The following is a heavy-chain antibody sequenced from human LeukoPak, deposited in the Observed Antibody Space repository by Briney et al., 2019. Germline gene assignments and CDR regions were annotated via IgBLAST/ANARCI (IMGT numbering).Heavy chain of an antibody. CDR2: IKQDGSEK. Sequence: PGGSLRLSCAASGFTFSSYWMSWVRQDPGKGREWVANIKQDGSEKYYVDSVKGRFTISRDNAKNSLYLQMNSLRAEDTAVYYCATSGYCSSTSCAGGMDVWGKGTTVTVSS. D-gene: IGHD2-2*01. CDR1: GFTFSSYW. V-gene: IGHV3-7*03. CDR3: ATSGYCSSTSCAGGMDV. J-gene: IGHJ6*04.